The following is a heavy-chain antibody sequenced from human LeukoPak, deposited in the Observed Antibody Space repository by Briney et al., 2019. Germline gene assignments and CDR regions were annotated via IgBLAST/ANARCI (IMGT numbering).Heavy chain of an antibody. CDR3: ARDPTTVVTLPYYFDF. CDR1: GVSISSYY. J-gene: IGHJ4*02. Sequence: PSETLSLTCSVSGVSISSYYWNWLRQPAGKGLEWIGRIYSSGSTNYNPSLKRRVTISVDTSKNQFSLKLRSVTAADTAVYYCARDPTTVVTLPYYFDFWGQGTQVTVSS. CDR2: IYSSGST. V-gene: IGHV4-4*07. D-gene: IGHD4-23*01.